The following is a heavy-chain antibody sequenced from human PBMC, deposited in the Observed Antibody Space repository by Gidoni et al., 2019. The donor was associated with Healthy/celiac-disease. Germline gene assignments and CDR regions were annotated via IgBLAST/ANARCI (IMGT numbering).Heavy chain of an antibody. CDR2: ISGSGGST. V-gene: IGHV3-23*01. Sequence: EVQLLESGGGLVQHGGSLRLACAACGLTFSSYAMSWVRQAQGQGLDWVSAISGSGGSTYYADAVKGRFTISRDNSKNTLYLQMNSLRAEDTAVYYCEGWSYDQDYWGQGTLVTVSS. CDR3: EGWSYDQDY. CDR1: GLTFSSYA. D-gene: IGHD1-26*01. J-gene: IGHJ4*02.